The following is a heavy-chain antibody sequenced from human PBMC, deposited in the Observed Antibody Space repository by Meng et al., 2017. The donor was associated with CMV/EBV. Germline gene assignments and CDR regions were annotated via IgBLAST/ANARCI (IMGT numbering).Heavy chain of an antibody. J-gene: IGHJ1*01. D-gene: IGHD3-22*01. V-gene: IGHV3-23*01. CDR1: GFTCSSDA. Sequence: SGFTCSSDAINWVRQAPGKGLGWVSGISGSGSTTYYAGSVKGRFTISRDNSKNTLYLQMNSLRAEDTAVYYCAKERFFDSSGPQYFQHWGQGTLVTVSS. CDR3: AKERFFDSSGPQYFQH. CDR2: ISGSGSTT.